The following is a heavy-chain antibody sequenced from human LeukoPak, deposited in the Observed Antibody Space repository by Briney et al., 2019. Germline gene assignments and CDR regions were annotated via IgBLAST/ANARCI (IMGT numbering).Heavy chain of an antibody. CDR2: INAGNGNT. Sequence: ALVKVSCKASGYTFTSYAMHWVRQAPGQRLEWMGWINAGNGNTKYSQKFQGRVTITRDTSASTAYMELSSLRSEDTAVYYCARDLYGDYDYYYGMDVWGKGTTVTVSS. CDR1: GYTFTSYA. V-gene: IGHV1-3*01. J-gene: IGHJ6*04. CDR3: ARDLYGDYDYYYGMDV. D-gene: IGHD4-17*01.